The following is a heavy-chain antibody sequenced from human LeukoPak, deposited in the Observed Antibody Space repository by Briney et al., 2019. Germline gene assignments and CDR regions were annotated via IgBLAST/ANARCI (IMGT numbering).Heavy chain of an antibody. CDR3: AKGEVRAAAGTGFDY. CDR1: GFTLSSYA. J-gene: IGHJ4*02. D-gene: IGHD6-13*01. V-gene: IGHV3-23*01. Sequence: GGSLRLSCAASGFTLSSYAMSWVRQAPGKGLEWVSAISGSGGSTYYADSVKGRFTISRDNSKNTLYLQMNSLRAEDTAVYHCAKGEVRAAAGTGFDYWGQGTLVTVSS. CDR2: ISGSGGST.